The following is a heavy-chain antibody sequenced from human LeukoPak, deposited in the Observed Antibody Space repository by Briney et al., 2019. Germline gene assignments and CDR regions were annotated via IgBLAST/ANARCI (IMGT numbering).Heavy chain of an antibody. J-gene: IGHJ1*01. V-gene: IGHV4-39*02. D-gene: IGHD5-24*01. CDR3: ARLAGLGRWLQFTH. Sequence: SETLSLTCSVSGDSISSRTYYWTWIRQPPEKGLEWIGYIWNSGSTNYNPSLKSRVTISFDTTKNHFSLTLASVTAADTAVYYCARLAGLGRWLQFTHWGRGILVTVSS. CDR1: GDSISSRTYY. CDR2: IWNSGST.